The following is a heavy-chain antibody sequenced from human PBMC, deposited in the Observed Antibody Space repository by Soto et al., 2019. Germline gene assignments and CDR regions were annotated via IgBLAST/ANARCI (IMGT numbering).Heavy chain of an antibody. CDR3: ARDRWDYDFWSGYFGGYYYGMDV. CDR2: ISSSSSYI. D-gene: IGHD3-3*01. CDR1: GFTFSSYS. V-gene: IGHV3-21*01. J-gene: IGHJ6*02. Sequence: GGSLRLSCAASGFTFSSYSMNWVRQAPGKGLEWVSSISSSSSYIYYADSVKGRFTISRDNAKNSLYLQMNCLRAEDTAVYYCARDRWDYDFWSGYFGGYYYGMDVWGQGTTVTVSS.